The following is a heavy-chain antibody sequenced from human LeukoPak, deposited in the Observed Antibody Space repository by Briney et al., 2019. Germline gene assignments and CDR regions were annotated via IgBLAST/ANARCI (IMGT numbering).Heavy chain of an antibody. Sequence: GXXLRLSCAASGFTVSSDYMSWVRQAPGKGLEWVSAIYSGGSTYYPDSVMGRFTTSRDTSKNTLFLQMNSLRAEDTAVYYCARGMISISQPLYFDYWGQGTLVTVSS. V-gene: IGHV3-53*01. CDR2: IYSGGST. CDR1: GFTVSSDY. D-gene: IGHD3-9*01. CDR3: ARGMISISQPLYFDY. J-gene: IGHJ4*02.